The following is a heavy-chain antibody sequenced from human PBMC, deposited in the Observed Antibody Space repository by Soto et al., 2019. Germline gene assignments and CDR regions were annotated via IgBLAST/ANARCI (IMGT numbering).Heavy chain of an antibody. Sequence: EVQRLESGGGLVQPGGSLRLSCAASGFPFSSYAMGWVRQATGKWLEWVSAISGSGGSTYYADSVKGRFTISRDNSKNTLYLQMNSLRAEDTAVYDCAKGATGYYYYGMDVWGQGTTVTVSS. CDR1: GFPFSSYA. D-gene: IGHD1-26*01. J-gene: IGHJ6*02. CDR3: AKGATGYYYYGMDV. V-gene: IGHV3-23*01. CDR2: ISGSGGST.